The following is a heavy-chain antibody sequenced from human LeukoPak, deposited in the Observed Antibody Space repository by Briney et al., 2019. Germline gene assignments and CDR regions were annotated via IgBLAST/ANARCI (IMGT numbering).Heavy chain of an antibody. Sequence: KPSETLSLTCAVYGGSFSGYYWSWIRQPPGKGLEWIGEINHSGSTNYNPSLKSRVTMSVDTSKNQFSLKLSSVTAADTAVYYCARVQYDFWSGYFLDFDYWGQGTLVTVSS. CDR2: INHSGST. J-gene: IGHJ4*02. CDR1: GGSFSGYY. V-gene: IGHV4-34*01. CDR3: ARVQYDFWSGYFLDFDY. D-gene: IGHD3-3*01.